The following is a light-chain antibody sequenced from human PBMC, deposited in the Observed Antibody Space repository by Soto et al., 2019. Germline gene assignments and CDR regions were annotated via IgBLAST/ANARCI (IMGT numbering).Light chain of an antibody. CDR3: AAWDDSLSGVV. Sequence: QSVLTQPPSASGTPGQRVTISCSGSSSNIGSYYVYWYQQLPGTAPKLLIYRNNQRPSGVPARFSGSKSGTSASLAISGLRSEDEADYYCAAWDDSLSGVVFGGGTKLTVL. CDR2: RNN. J-gene: IGLJ2*01. V-gene: IGLV1-47*01. CDR1: SSNIGSYY.